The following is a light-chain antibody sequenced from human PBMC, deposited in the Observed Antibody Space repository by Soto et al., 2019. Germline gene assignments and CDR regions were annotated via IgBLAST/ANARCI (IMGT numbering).Light chain of an antibody. CDR3: CSYAGSKTFV. CDR2: EGS. J-gene: IGLJ1*01. V-gene: IGLV2-23*01. CDR1: SSDVGSYNL. Sequence: QSALTQPASVSGSPVQSITISCTGTSSDVGSYNLVSWYQQHPGRAPKLMIYEGSKRPSGVSNRFSGSKSGNTASLTISGLQAEDEADYYCCSYAGSKTFVFGTGTKVTVL.